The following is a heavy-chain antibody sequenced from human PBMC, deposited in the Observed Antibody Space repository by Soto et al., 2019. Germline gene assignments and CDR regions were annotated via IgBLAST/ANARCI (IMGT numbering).Heavy chain of an antibody. Sequence: ASVKVSCKASGYTFTNSIITWVRQAPGQGLEWMGWISAYNGNRQYAQKPQGGVTMTTESSTSTAYMELRSLPSDDTALYFCARNHDFWVGRGGGMDVWGQGTTVTVSS. CDR3: ARNHDFWVGRGGGMDV. J-gene: IGHJ6*02. CDR1: GYTFTNSI. V-gene: IGHV1-18*01. D-gene: IGHD3-3*01. CDR2: ISAYNGNR.